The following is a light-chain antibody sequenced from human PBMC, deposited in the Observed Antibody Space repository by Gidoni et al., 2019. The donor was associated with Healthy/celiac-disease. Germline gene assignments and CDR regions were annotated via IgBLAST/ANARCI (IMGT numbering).Light chain of an antibody. CDR2: KAS. V-gene: IGKV1-5*03. CDR3: QQYNSYST. J-gene: IGKJ1*01. Sequence: DTQMSPSPSTLSASVGDRVTITCRSSQSISSWLAWYQQKPGKAPKLLIYKASSLESGGPSRFSGSGSGTKFTLTISSLHPDDFANYYCQQYNSYSTFGQXTKVEIK. CDR1: QSISSW.